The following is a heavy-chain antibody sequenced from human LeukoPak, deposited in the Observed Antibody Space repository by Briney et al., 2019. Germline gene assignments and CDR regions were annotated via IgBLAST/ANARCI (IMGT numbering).Heavy chain of an antibody. CDR2: INPNSGGT. Sequence: ASVKVSCKASGYTFTGYYMNGVRQAPGQGLEGMGWINPNSGGTNYAQKFQGRVTMTSDTSISTAYMELSRLRSDDTAVYYCARGFITRLGPYYYYMDVWGKGTTVTVSS. V-gene: IGHV1-2*02. D-gene: IGHD6-25*01. CDR3: ARGFITRLGPYYYYMDV. CDR1: GYTFTGYY. J-gene: IGHJ6*03.